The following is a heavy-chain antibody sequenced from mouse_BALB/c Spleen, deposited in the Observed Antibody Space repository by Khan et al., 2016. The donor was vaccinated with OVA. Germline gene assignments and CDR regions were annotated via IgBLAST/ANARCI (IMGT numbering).Heavy chain of an antibody. CDR2: IWGGGGT. V-gene: IGHV2-6-4*01. J-gene: IGHJ4*01. Sequence: QVQLKESGPGLVAPSQSLSITCTVSGFSLSRYNIHWVRQPPGKGLEWLGMIWGGGGTDYNSTLKSSLSISKDNSKSHAFLKMNSLQTDDTAMYYCARAYYRYGGYYAMDYWGQGTSVTVSS. CDR1: GFSLSRYN. CDR3: ARAYYRYGGYYAMDY. D-gene: IGHD2-14*01.